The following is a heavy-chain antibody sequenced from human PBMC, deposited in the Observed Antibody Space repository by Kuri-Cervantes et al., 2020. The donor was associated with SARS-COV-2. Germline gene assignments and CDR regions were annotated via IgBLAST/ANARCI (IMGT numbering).Heavy chain of an antibody. V-gene: IGHV1-69*13. CDR2: IIPIFGTA. J-gene: IGHJ5*02. Sequence: SVKVSCKASGGTFSSYAISWVRQAPGQGLEWMGGIIPIFGTANYAQKFQGRVTITAVESTSTAYMELSSLRSEDTAVYYCARGRRGYSYGFALNWFDPWGQGTLVTVSS. D-gene: IGHD5-18*01. CDR1: GGTFSSYA. CDR3: ARGRRGYSYGFALNWFDP.